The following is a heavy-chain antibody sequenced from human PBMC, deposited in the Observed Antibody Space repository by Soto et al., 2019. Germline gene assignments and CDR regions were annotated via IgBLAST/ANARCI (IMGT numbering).Heavy chain of an antibody. V-gene: IGHV3-30-3*01. J-gene: IGHJ6*02. CDR1: GFTFSSYA. CDR2: ISYDGSNK. D-gene: IGHD3-10*01. Sequence: GQLVESGGGVAQPGRSLRLSCAASGFTFSSYAMHWVRQTPGQGLEWVAVISYDGSNKYYADSVKGRFTISRDNSNDEVYLHMNSLRTEDTAVYFCARVLRIRGGRYYYGMDVWGQGTTVTVSS. CDR3: ARVLRIRGGRYYYGMDV.